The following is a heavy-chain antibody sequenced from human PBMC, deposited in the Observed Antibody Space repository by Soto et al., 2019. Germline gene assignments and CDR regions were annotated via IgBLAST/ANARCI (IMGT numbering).Heavy chain of an antibody. CDR1: GFTFSSYA. V-gene: IGHV3-23*01. J-gene: IGHJ6*02. D-gene: IGHD2-15*01. Sequence: GGSLRLSCAASGFTFSSYAMSWVRQAPGKGLEWVSAISGSGGSTYYADSVKGRFTISRDNSKNTLYLQMNSLRAEDTAVYYCAKKIGYSPNDYYYGMDVWGQGTTVTVSS. CDR2: ISGSGGST. CDR3: AKKIGYSPNDYYYGMDV.